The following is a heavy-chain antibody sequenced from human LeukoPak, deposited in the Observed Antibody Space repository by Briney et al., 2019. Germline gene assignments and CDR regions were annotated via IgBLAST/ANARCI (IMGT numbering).Heavy chain of an antibody. D-gene: IGHD2-15*01. CDR1: GYTFTGYY. Sequence: GASVKVSCKASGYTFTGYYMHWVRQAPGQGLEWMGWINPNSGGTNYAQKFQGWVTMTRDTSISTAYMELSRLRSDDTAVYYCARAYCSGGSCCGNYYYYGMDVWGKGTTVTVSS. CDR2: INPNSGGT. J-gene: IGHJ6*04. CDR3: ARAYCSGGSCCGNYYYYGMDV. V-gene: IGHV1-2*04.